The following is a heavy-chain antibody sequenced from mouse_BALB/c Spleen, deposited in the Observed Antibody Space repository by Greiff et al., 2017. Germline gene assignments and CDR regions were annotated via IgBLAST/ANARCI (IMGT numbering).Heavy chain of an antibody. CDR3: AREGSTMSTTAYVDV. J-gene: IGHJ1*01. CDR1: GFTFSSYG. D-gene: IGHD2-4*01. Sequence: EVQRVESGGDLVKPGGSLKLSCAASGFTFSSYGMSWVRQTPDKRLEWVATISSGGSYTYYPDSVKGRFTISRDNAKNTLYLQMSSLKSEDTAMYYCAREGSTMSTTAYVDVWGAGTTVTVSS. CDR2: ISSGGSYT. V-gene: IGHV5-6*01.